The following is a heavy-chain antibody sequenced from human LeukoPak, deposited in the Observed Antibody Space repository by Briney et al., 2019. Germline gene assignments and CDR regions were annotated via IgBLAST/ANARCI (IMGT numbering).Heavy chain of an antibody. CDR2: ISSSGSTI. CDR3: AREAVRGYYFDY. D-gene: IGHD3-10*01. CDR1: GFTFSSYE. V-gene: IGHV3-48*03. Sequence: GGSLRLSCAASGFTFSSYEMNWVRQAPGKGLEWVSYISSSGSTIYYADSVKGRFTISRDNAKNSLYLQMNSLRAEDTAVYYCAREAVRGYYFDYWGQGTLVTVSS. J-gene: IGHJ4*02.